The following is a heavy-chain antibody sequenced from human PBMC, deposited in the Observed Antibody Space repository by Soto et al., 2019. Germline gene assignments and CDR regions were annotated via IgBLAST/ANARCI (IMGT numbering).Heavy chain of an antibody. D-gene: IGHD4-17*01. CDR2: ISYDGSNK. CDR3: SIRLYGDYDKDFDY. CDR1: GFTFSSYA. Sequence: GGSLRLSCAASGFTFSSYAMHWVRQAPGKGLEWVAVISYDGSNKYYADSVKGRFTISRDNSKNTLYLQMNSLRAEDTAVYYCSIRLYGDYDKDFDYWGQGTLVTVAS. J-gene: IGHJ4*02. V-gene: IGHV3-30-3*01.